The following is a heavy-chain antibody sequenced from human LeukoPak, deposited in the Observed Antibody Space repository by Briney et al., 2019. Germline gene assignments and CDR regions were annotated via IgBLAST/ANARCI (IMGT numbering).Heavy chain of an antibody. J-gene: IGHJ6*04. CDR2: IIPLFGTP. CDR1: GGTFSSYT. CDR3: ASATLRCSGGSCYEMDV. V-gene: IGHV1-69*06. Sequence: ASVKVSCKASGGTFSSYTISWVRQAPGQGLEWMGGIIPLFGTPDYAQKFQDRLTITADKSTSTAYMELSSLRSEDTAVYYCASATLRCSGGSCYEMDVWGKGTTVTISS. D-gene: IGHD2-15*01.